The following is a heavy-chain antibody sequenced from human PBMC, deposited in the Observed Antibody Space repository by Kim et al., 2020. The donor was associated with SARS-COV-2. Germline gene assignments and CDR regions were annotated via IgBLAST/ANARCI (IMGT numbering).Heavy chain of an antibody. CDR3: AKDVRDYYYYGMDV. V-gene: IGHV3-9*01. J-gene: IGHJ6*02. Sequence: ADSVKGRFTISRDSAKNSLYLQMNSRGAEDTALYYCAKDVRDYYYYGMDVWGQGTTVTVSS.